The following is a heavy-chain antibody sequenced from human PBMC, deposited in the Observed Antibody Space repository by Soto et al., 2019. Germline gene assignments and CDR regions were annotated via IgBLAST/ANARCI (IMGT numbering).Heavy chain of an antibody. D-gene: IGHD1-26*01. Sequence: SQTLSLTCALTVASVSSNSAGWSWVRQSPSRGLEWLGRTYYRSKWYYEYAVSVRGRITMNPDTSKNQYSLQLNSVTPEDTAVYFCARGEQYSGRIFDYWGQGTLVTVSS. CDR1: VASVSSNSAG. CDR2: TYYRSKWYY. J-gene: IGHJ4*01. CDR3: ARGEQYSGRIFDY. V-gene: IGHV6-1*01.